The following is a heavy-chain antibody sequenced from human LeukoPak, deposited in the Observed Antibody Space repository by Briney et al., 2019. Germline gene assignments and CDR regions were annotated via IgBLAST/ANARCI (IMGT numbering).Heavy chain of an antibody. D-gene: IGHD6-13*01. CDR2: INHSGST. CDR1: GGSFSGYY. CDR3: ARAVAAAGISHLDY. Sequence: PSETLSLTCAVYGGSFSGYYWSWIRQPPGKGLEWIGEINHSGSTNYNPSLKSRVTISVDTSKNQFSLKLSSVTAADTAVYYCARAVAAAGISHLDYWGQGTLVTVSS. J-gene: IGHJ4*02. V-gene: IGHV4-34*01.